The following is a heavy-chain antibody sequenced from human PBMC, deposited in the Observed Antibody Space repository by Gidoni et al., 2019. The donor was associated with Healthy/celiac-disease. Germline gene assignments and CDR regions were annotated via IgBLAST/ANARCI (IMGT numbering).Heavy chain of an antibody. J-gene: IGHJ4*02. CDR2: IAYDGSNK. D-gene: IGHD3-22*01. CDR1: GFTFSSCC. V-gene: IGHV3-30*18. Sequence: QVQLVASVGGVVQPGRSLRLSCAAPGFTFSSCCMHWVRQAPGKGLEWVAVIAYDGSNKYYADSVKGRFTISRDNSKNTLYLQMNSLRAEDTAVYYCAKEMTTVTYYYDSSGYDDYWGQGTLVTVSS. CDR3: AKEMTTVTYYYDSSGYDDY.